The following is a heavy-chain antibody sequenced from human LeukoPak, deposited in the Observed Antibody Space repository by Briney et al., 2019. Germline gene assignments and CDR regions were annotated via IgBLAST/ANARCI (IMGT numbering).Heavy chain of an antibody. CDR1: GFTFSSYG. D-gene: IGHD5-12*01. CDR3: AKVGGYDNWFDP. J-gene: IGHJ5*02. CDR2: ISGSGGST. V-gene: IGHV3-23*01. Sequence: GGSLRLSCAASGFTFSSYGMHWVRQAPGKGLEWVSAISGSGGSTYYADSVKGRFTISRDNSKNTLYLQMNGLRAEDTAVYYCAKVGGYDNWFDPWGQGTLVTVSS.